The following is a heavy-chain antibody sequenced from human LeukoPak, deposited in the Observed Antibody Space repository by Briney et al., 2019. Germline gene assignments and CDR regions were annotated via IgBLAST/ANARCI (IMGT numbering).Heavy chain of an antibody. CDR3: AKDAVLLWFGELFTYFDY. V-gene: IGHV3-23*01. CDR2: ISGSGGST. Sequence: PGGSLRLSCAASGFTFSSYAMSWVRQAPGKGLEWVSAISGSGGSTYYADSVKGRFTISRDNSKNTLYLQMNSLGAEDTAVYYCAKDAVLLWFGELFTYFDYWGQGTLVTVSS. J-gene: IGHJ4*02. D-gene: IGHD3-10*01. CDR1: GFTFSSYA.